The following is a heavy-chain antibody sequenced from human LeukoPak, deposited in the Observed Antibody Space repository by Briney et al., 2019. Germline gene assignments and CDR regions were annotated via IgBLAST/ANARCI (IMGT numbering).Heavy chain of an antibody. CDR1: GYTFTSYD. V-gene: IGHV1-8*01. Sequence: ASVKVSCKASGYTFTSYDINWVRQATGQGLEWMGWMNPNSGNTGYAQKFQGRVTMTRNTSISTAYMELSSLRSEDTAVYFCARDSRSHCGTAACYGPYFDYWGQGTLVTVSS. CDR3: ARDSRSHCGTAACYGPYFDY. D-gene: IGHD2-2*01. J-gene: IGHJ4*02. CDR2: MNPNSGNT.